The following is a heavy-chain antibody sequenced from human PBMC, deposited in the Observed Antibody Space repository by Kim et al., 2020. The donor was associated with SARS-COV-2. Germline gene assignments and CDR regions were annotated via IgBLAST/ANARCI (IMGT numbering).Heavy chain of an antibody. CDR2: ISYDGSNK. CDR3: ARAMVRFRMVYYGMDV. J-gene: IGHJ6*02. D-gene: IGHD3-10*01. V-gene: IGHV3-30*04. CDR1: GFTFSSYA. Sequence: GGSLRLSCAASGFTFSSYAMHWVRQAPGKGLEWVAVISYDGSNKYYADSVKGRFTISRDNSKNTLYLQMNSLRAEDTAVYYCARAMVRFRMVYYGMDVWGQGTTVTVSS.